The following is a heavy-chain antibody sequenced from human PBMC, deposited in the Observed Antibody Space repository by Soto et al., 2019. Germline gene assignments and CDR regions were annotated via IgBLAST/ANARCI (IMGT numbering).Heavy chain of an antibody. Sequence: QVQLVQSGAEVKKPGSSVRVSCKASAGTFSSYTINWVRQAPGQGLEWMGRIIPMLGMSNYALRFQGRVTSIADKSTTTAYMELNSLRSDDTAVYYCATSDGSGSRAFDHWGQGTLVTVSS. CDR1: AGTFSSYT. D-gene: IGHD3-10*01. CDR2: IIPMLGMS. CDR3: ATSDGSGSRAFDH. V-gene: IGHV1-69*02. J-gene: IGHJ4*02.